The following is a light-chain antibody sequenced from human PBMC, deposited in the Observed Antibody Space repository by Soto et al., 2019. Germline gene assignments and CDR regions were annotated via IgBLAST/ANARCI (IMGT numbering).Light chain of an antibody. Sequence: QSVLTQPASVSGSPGQSITISCTGTISDVGGYNYVSWYQHHPGKAPRLIIYDVSNRPSGASNRFSGSKSGNTASLTISGLQAEDEADYYCSSYSSSSTLVLFGGGTKLTVL. CDR1: ISDVGGYNY. CDR3: SSYSSSSTLVL. V-gene: IGLV2-14*01. CDR2: DVS. J-gene: IGLJ3*02.